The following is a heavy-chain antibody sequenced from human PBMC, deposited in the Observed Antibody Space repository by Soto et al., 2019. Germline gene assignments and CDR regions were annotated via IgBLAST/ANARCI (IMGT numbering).Heavy chain of an antibody. CDR1: VGSFSGYY. Sequence: PSETLSLTCAVYVGSFSGYYWSWIRQPPGKGLEWIGEINHSGSTNYNPSLKSRVTISVDTSKNQFSLKLSSVTAADTAVYYCARGPQWLAPFYYYYGMDVWGQGTTVTVSS. CDR3: ARGPQWLAPFYYYYGMDV. V-gene: IGHV4-34*01. J-gene: IGHJ6*02. D-gene: IGHD6-19*01. CDR2: INHSGST.